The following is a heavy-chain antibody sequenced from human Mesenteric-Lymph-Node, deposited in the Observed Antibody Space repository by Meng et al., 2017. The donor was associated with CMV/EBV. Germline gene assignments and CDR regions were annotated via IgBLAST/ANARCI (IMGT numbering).Heavy chain of an antibody. CDR1: GYSFTSYW. CDR2: IYPADSDT. V-gene: IGHV5-51*01. Sequence: GESLKISCKGSGYSFTSYWIGWVRQMPGKGLEWMGIIYPADSDTRYSPSFQGQVTISVDKSITTAYLQWSSLRASDTATYYCAKAYGRDVWGQGTAVTVSS. J-gene: IGHJ6*02. CDR3: AKAYGRDV.